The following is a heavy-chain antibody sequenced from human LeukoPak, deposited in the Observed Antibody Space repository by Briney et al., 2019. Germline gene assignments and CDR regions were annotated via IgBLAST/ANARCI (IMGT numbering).Heavy chain of an antibody. CDR3: ARDLGVRGVIDNWFDP. V-gene: IGHV4-4*07. D-gene: IGHD3-10*01. J-gene: IGHJ5*02. CDR2: IYTSGST. CDR1: NGSISIYY. Sequence: SETLSLTCTVSNGSISIYYWSWIRQPAGKGLEWIGRIYTSGSTNYNPSLKSRVTISVDTSKNQFSLKLSSVTAADTAVYYCARDLGVRGVIDNWFDPWGQGTLVTVSP.